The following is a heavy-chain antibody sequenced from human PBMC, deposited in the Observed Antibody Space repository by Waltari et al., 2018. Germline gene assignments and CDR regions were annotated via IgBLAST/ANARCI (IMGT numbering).Heavy chain of an antibody. V-gene: IGHV4-4*07. CDR1: GGPISSYY. Sequence: QVQLQESGPGLVKPSETLSLTCTVSGGPISSYYWSWIRQPAGKGLEWIGRIYTSGSTNYNPSLKSRVTMSVDTSKNQFSLKLSSVTAADTAVYYCARTIAVAGTNWFDPWGQGTLVTVSS. CDR3: ARTIAVAGTNWFDP. J-gene: IGHJ5*02. D-gene: IGHD6-19*01. CDR2: IYTSGST.